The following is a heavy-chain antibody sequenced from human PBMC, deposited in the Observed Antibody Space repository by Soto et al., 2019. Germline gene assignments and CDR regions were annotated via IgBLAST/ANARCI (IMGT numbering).Heavy chain of an antibody. V-gene: IGHV3-30*18. J-gene: IGHJ4*02. CDR2: ISYDGSNK. D-gene: IGHD3-10*01. CDR3: AKDSYYYGSGSNSY. Sequence: GGSLRLSCAASGFTFSSYGMHWVRQAPGKGLEGVAVISYDGSNKYYADSVKGRFTISRDNSKNTLYLQMKSLRAEDTAVYYCAKDSYYYGSGSNSYWGQGTLVTVSS. CDR1: GFTFSSYG.